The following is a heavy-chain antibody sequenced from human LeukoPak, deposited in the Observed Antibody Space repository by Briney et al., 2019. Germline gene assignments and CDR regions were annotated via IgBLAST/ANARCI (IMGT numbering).Heavy chain of an antibody. CDR1: GGSFSGYY. CDR3: ARGRTYYYGSGSYGPSYNWFDP. V-gene: IGHV4-34*01. CDR2: IYHSGST. J-gene: IGHJ5*02. Sequence: SETLSLTCAVYGGSFSGYYWSWIRQPPGKGLEWIGYIYHSGSTYYNPSLKSRVTISVDRSKNQFSLKLSSVTAADTAVYYCARGRTYYYGSGSYGPSYNWFDPWGQGTLVTVSS. D-gene: IGHD3-10*01.